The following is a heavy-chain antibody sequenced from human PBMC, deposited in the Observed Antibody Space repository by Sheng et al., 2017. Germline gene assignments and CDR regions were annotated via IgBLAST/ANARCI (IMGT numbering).Heavy chain of an antibody. CDR1: GFTFSSYA. D-gene: IGHD3-10*01. CDR2: ISYDGINK. V-gene: IGHV3-30*18. Sequence: QVQLVESGGGVVQPGRSLRLSCAASGFTFSSYAMHWVRQAPGKGLEWVAVISYDGINKYYADSVKGRFTISRDNSKNTLYLQMNSLRAEDTAVYYCAKDIRGVDYYYGYGRLGPRDHGHRLL. J-gene: IGHJ6*02. CDR3: AKDIRGVDYYYGYGR.